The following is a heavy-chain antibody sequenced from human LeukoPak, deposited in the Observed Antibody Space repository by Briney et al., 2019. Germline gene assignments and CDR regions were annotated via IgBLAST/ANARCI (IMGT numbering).Heavy chain of an antibody. CDR3: ARGSGTALIDY. CDR2: IYYSGST. CDR1: GGSISSYY. J-gene: IGHJ4*01. V-gene: IGHV4-59*01. D-gene: IGHD3-3*01. Sequence: PSETLSLTCTVSGGSISSYYWSWIRQPPGKGLEWIGYIYYSGSTNYNPSLKSRVTISVDTSKNQFSLKLSSVTAADTAVYYCARGSGTALIDYWGQEPWSPSPQ.